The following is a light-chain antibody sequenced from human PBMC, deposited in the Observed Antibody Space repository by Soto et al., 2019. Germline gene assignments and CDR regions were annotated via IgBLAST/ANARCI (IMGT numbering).Light chain of an antibody. V-gene: IGLV1-40*01. J-gene: IGLJ1*01. Sequence: QSALTQPPSVSGAPGQRVTISCTGSNSNIGADYDVHWYQHLPGTAPKLLIYGYINRPSGVPDRFSGSKSGTSASLAITGLQAEDEADYYCHSYDSSLNGDVFGTGTKGTVL. CDR3: HSYDSSLNGDV. CDR1: NSNIGADYD. CDR2: GYI.